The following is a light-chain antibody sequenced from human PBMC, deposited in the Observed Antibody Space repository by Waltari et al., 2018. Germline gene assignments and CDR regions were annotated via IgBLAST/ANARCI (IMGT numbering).Light chain of an antibody. V-gene: IGLV1-44*01. CDR2: LNH. CDR1: SSNSGRNT. CDR3: ATWDAGLSGVV. J-gene: IGLJ3*02. Sequence: QSVLTQQPSASGTPGQRVTISCYGSSSNSGRNTVTWYQHLPGTAHKLLIYLNHRRPSEVPDRFSGSKSGTSASLAISGLQSEDEALYYCATWDAGLSGVVFGGGTKVTVL.